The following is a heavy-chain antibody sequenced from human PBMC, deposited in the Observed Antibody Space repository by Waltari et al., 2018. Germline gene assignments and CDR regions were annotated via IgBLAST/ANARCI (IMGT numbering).Heavy chain of an antibody. CDR1: GYSISSGYY. V-gene: IGHV4-38-2*01. J-gene: IGHJ4*02. CDR3: ARGLRGYSYGYAGY. D-gene: IGHD5-18*01. Sequence: QVQLQESGPGLVKPSETLSLTCAVSGYSISSGYYWGWIRQPPGKGLAWIGSNYHSGRTYYNPSLKGRVTISVDTSKNQFSLKLSSVTAADTAVYYCARGLRGYSYGYAGYWGQGTLVTVSS. CDR2: NYHSGRT.